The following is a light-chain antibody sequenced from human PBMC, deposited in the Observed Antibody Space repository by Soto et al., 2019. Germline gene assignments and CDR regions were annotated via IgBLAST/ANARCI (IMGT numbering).Light chain of an antibody. J-gene: IGLJ2*01. Sequence: QPVLTQPPSVSGAPGQRVTISCTGSSSNIGSDYDVHWYQQLPGTAPKLLIYGNTNRPSGVPDRFSGSKSGTSASLAITGLQAEDEADYYCQSYDSSLSGSEVFGGGTKVTVL. CDR1: SSNIGSDYD. CDR3: QSYDSSLSGSEV. CDR2: GNT. V-gene: IGLV1-40*01.